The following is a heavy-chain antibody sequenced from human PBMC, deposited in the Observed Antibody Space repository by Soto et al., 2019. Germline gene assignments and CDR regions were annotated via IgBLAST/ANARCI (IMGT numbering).Heavy chain of an antibody. D-gene: IGHD2-2*01. CDR1: GASITSTTYF. CDR2: IYYSGKT. CDR3: AKTLPSTCRFDY. Sequence: ETLSRTCRLSGASITSTTYFWAWIRQRPGKGQEWGSSIYYSGKTHYNPSIKSRTTISVDRSRNQFSLQVSSVTAADAAVYYCAKTLPSTCRFDYWGQGTVVTVSS. V-gene: IGHV4-39*01. J-gene: IGHJ4*02.